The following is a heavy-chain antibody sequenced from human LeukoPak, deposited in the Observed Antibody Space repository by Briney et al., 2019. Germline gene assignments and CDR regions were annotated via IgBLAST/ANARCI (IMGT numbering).Heavy chain of an antibody. Sequence: ASVKVSCKASGYTFTSYGISWVRQAPGQGLEWMGWISAYNGNTNYAQKLQGRVTMTTDTSTSTAYMELRSLRSDDTAVYYCARDRVVSPPHQDYDSSGYYPDWGQGTLVTVSS. CDR3: ARDRVVSPPHQDYDSSGYYPD. V-gene: IGHV1-18*01. CDR2: ISAYNGNT. D-gene: IGHD3-22*01. CDR1: GYTFTSYG. J-gene: IGHJ4*02.